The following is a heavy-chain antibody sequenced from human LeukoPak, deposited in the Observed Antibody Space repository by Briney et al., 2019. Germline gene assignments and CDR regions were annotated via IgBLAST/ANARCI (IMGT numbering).Heavy chain of an antibody. CDR2: IQQDGSEK. J-gene: IGHJ3*02. CDR3: AREKRQYGDYNADAFDI. V-gene: IGHV3-7*01. Sequence: GGSLRLSCAASGFTFSSYWMSWVRQAPGKGLEWVANIQQDGSEKYYVDSVKRRFTISRDNAKNSLYLQMNSLRAEGTAVYYCAREKRQYGDYNADAFDIWGQGTMVTVSS. D-gene: IGHD4-17*01. CDR1: GFTFSSYW.